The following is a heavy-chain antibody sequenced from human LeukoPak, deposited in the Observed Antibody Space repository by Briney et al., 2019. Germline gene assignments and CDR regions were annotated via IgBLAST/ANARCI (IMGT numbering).Heavy chain of an antibody. Sequence: SETLSLTCTVFGDSVTRYFLNWVRQPPGKGLEWIGHIYKIGTTNYNPSLKSRLTISADTSKNQFSLQLRSVTAADTAVYYCVIGVGWQPDYWGQGALVTVSS. CDR2: IYKIGTT. J-gene: IGHJ4*02. V-gene: IGHV4-59*02. CDR1: GDSVTRYF. CDR3: VIGVGWQPDY. D-gene: IGHD2-15*01.